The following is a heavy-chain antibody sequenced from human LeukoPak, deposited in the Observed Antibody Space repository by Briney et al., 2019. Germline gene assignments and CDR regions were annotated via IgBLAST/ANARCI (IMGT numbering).Heavy chain of an antibody. CDR2: INHSGST. CDR1: GGSFSGYY. CDR3: ARIASRDGYSPFDY. J-gene: IGHJ4*02. D-gene: IGHD5-24*01. Sequence: SETLSLTCAVYGGSFSGYYWSWIRQPPGKGLDWIGEINHSGSTNYNPSLKSRVTISVDTSKNQFSLKLSSVTAADTAVYYCARIASRDGYSPFDYWGQGTLVTVSS. V-gene: IGHV4-34*01.